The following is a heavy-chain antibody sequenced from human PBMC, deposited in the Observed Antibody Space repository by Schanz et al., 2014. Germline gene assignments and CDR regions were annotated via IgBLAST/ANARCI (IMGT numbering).Heavy chain of an antibody. Sequence: QVQLVQSEAEVKKPGSSVKVSCKASGGTFSSYTISWVRQARGQGLEWVGGFIPILDVGNYAQQFQGRVTFTADKSTSTAYMELSSLRYEDTALYYCARGTMPGTFDIWGQGTMVTVSS. CDR2: FIPILDVG. D-gene: IGHD2-2*01. CDR1: GGTFSSYT. CDR3: ARGTMPGTFDI. V-gene: IGHV1-69*02. J-gene: IGHJ3*02.